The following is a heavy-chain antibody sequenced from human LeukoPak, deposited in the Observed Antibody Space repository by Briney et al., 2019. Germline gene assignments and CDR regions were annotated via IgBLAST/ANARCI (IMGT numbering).Heavy chain of an antibody. CDR3: ARSGSTGYSFVY. D-gene: IGHD3-22*01. Sequence: GASVKDGCKASGYSFTGYFIHWVRQTPGQGLEWMGCIDPNSGDTKYVQKFQGRVSMPRDTSTRTAYMELSRLRSDDTAVYFCARSGSTGYSFVYWGQGTLVTVSS. CDR2: IDPNSGDT. V-gene: IGHV1-2*02. CDR1: GYSFTGYF. J-gene: IGHJ4*02.